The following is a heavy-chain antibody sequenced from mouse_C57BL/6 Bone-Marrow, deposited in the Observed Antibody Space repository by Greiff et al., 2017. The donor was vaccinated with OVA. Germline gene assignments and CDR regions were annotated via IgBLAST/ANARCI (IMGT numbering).Heavy chain of an antibody. CDR2: INPNNGGT. D-gene: IGHD2-4*01. J-gene: IGHJ3*01. V-gene: IGHV1-18*01. CDR1: GYTFTDYN. Sequence: EVQLQESGPELVKPGASVKIPCKASGYTFTDYNMDWVKQSHGKSLEWIGDINPNNGGTIYNQKFKGKATLTVDKSSSTAYMELRSLTSEDTAVYYCARDDYDGFAYWGQGTLVTVSA. CDR3: ARDDYDGFAY.